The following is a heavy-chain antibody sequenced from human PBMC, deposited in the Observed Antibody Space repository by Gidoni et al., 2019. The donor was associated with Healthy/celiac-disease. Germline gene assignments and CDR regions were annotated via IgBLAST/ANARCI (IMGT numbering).Heavy chain of an antibody. CDR3: ARYSLTIFGGHFDY. CDR2: INAGNGNT. Sequence: QVQLVQSGAEVKKPGASVKVSCKASGYTFTSYAMHWVRQAPGQRLEWMGWINAGNGNTKYSQKFQGRVTITRDTSASTAYMELSSLRSEDTAVYYCARYSLTIFGGHFDYWGQGTLVTVSS. CDR1: GYTFTSYA. J-gene: IGHJ4*02. D-gene: IGHD3-3*01. V-gene: IGHV1-3*01.